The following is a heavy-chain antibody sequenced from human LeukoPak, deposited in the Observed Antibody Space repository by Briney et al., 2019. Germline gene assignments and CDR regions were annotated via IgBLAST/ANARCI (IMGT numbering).Heavy chain of an antibody. CDR3: AKERVGSYYYLDY. CDR1: GFTFSSYA. D-gene: IGHD1-26*01. J-gene: IGHJ4*02. Sequence: GGSLRLSCAASGFTFSSYAMSWVRQAPGKGLEWVSAISCSCGSTYYADSVKGRFTISRDNSKNTLYLQRKSLRAEDTAVYYCAKERVGSYYYLDYWGEGSLLAVSS. CDR2: ISCSCGST. V-gene: IGHV3-23*01.